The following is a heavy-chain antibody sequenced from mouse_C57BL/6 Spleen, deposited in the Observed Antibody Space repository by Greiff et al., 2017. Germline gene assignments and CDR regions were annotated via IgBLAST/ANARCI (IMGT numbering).Heavy chain of an antibody. D-gene: IGHD1-1*01. CDR2: IHPNSGST. J-gene: IGHJ1*03. V-gene: IGHV1-64*01. Sequence: QVQLQQPGAELVKPGASVKLSCKASGYTFTSYWMHWVKQRPGQGLEWIGMIHPNSGSTNYNEKFKSKATLTVDKSSSTAYMQLSSLTSEDSAVYDCARFYGRSYWYFDVWGTGTTVTVSS. CDR1: GYTFTSYW. CDR3: ARFYGRSYWYFDV.